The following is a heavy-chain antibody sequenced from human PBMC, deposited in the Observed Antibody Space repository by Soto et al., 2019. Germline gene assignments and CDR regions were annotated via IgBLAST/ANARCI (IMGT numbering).Heavy chain of an antibody. V-gene: IGHV1-69*13. CDR1: GGTFSSYA. Sequence: SVKVSCKASGGTFSSYAISWVRQAPGQGLEWMGGIIPIFGTAIYAQKFQGRVTITADESTSTAYMELSSLRSEDTAVYYCARGIVVVPAAMNYYYYGMDVRGQGTTVTVSS. CDR3: ARGIVVVPAAMNYYYYGMDV. J-gene: IGHJ6*02. D-gene: IGHD2-2*01. CDR2: IIPIFGTA.